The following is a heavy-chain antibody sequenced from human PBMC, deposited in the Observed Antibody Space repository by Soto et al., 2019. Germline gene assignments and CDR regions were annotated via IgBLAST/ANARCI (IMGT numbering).Heavy chain of an antibody. D-gene: IGHD3-10*01. Sequence: SETLSLTCTVSGGSISSYYWSWIRQPPGKGLEWIGYIYYSGGTNYNPSLKSRVTMSIDTSRNQFSLNLNSVTAADTAVYYCARFYGSGTNEIFDYWGQGALVTVSS. V-gene: IGHV4-59*01. CDR1: GGSISSYY. CDR3: ARFYGSGTNEIFDY. J-gene: IGHJ4*02. CDR2: IYYSGGT.